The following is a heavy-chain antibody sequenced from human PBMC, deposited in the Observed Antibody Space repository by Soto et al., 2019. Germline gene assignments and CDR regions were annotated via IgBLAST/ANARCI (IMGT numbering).Heavy chain of an antibody. V-gene: IGHV4-34*01. CDR3: AREIAAAGIYYYYGMDV. J-gene: IGHJ6*02. D-gene: IGHD6-13*01. CDR1: GGSFSGYY. CDR2: INHSGST. Sequence: PSETLSLTCAVYGGSFSGYYWSWIRQPPGKGLEWIGEINHSGSTNYNPSLKSRVTISVDTSKNQFSLKLSSVTAADTAVYYCAREIAAAGIYYYYGMDVWGQGTTVTVSS.